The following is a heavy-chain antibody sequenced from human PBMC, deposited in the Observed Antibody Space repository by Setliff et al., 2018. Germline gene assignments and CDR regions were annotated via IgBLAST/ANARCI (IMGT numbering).Heavy chain of an antibody. D-gene: IGHD2-15*01. CDR3: ARIRRDIVVVVGATPDYYDYMDV. CDR2: IDPSDSYT. V-gene: IGHV5-10-1*01. CDR1: GYSFTSYW. Sequence: GESLTISCKGSGYSFTSYWISWVRQMPGKGLEWMGRIDPSDSYTNYSPSFQGHVTISGDKSISTAYLQWSSLKAPDTAMYYCARIRRDIVVVVGATPDYYDYMDVWGKGTTVTVSS. J-gene: IGHJ6*03.